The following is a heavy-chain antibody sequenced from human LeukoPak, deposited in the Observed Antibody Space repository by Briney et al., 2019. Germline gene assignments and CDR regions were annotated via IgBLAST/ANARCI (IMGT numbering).Heavy chain of an antibody. Sequence: GGSLRLSCAASGFTFNRYAINWVRQAPGKGLEWVSAISGSGGSTYYADSVKGRFTISRDNSKNTLYLQMNSLRAEDTAVYYCAKGQNWGLSEDFDYWCQGTLVTVSS. J-gene: IGHJ4*02. V-gene: IGHV3-23*01. CDR3: AKGQNWGLSEDFDY. D-gene: IGHD7-27*01. CDR1: GFTFNRYA. CDR2: ISGSGGST.